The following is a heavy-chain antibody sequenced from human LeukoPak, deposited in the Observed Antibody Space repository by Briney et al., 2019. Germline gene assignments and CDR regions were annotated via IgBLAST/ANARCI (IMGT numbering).Heavy chain of an antibody. Sequence: GGSLRLSCAASGFTFSSYAMHWVRQAPGKGLEWVAVISYGGSNKYYADSVKGRFTLSRDNSKNTLYLQMNSLRAEDTAVYYCARDSTPGYYDFWSGYYDYWGQGTLVTVSS. D-gene: IGHD3-3*01. CDR2: ISYGGSNK. V-gene: IGHV3-30*01. J-gene: IGHJ4*02. CDR3: ARDSTPGYYDFWSGYYDY. CDR1: GFTFSSYA.